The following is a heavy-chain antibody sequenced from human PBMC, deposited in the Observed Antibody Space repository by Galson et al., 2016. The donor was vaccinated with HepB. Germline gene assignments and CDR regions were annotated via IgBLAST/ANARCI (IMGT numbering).Heavy chain of an antibody. Sequence: CAISGDSVSSRRAAWNWIRQSPSRGLEWLGRTYYKSKWHYDYAGSVKSRVTIIPDTFENQFSLQLNSVTPEDTAVYFCARDSLVRYSSWSHPELQDTPYSPRPYYFDQWGQGTLVTVSS. V-gene: IGHV6-1*01. CDR2: TYYKSKWHY. J-gene: IGHJ4*02. CDR1: GDSVSSRRAA. D-gene: IGHD6-6*01. CDR3: ARDSLVRYSSWSHPELQDTPYSPRPYYFDQ.